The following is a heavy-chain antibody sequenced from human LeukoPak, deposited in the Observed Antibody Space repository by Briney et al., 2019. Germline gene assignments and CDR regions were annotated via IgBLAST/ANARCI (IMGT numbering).Heavy chain of an antibody. J-gene: IGHJ4*02. CDR1: GYTFTNYG. Sequence: GASVKVSCKASGYTFTNYGIGWVRQAPGQGLEWMGWISGYNGDTNYAQKFQDRVTMTTDTSTSTAYMELSSLRSEDTAVYYCARAFKEGHVLRFLEWLLDYWGQGTLVTVSS. V-gene: IGHV1-18*01. CDR2: ISGYNGDT. D-gene: IGHD3-3*01. CDR3: ARAFKEGHVLRFLEWLLDY.